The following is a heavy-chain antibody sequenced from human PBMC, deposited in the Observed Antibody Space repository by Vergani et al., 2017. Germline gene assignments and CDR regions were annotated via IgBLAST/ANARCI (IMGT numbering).Heavy chain of an antibody. CDR2: IYYSGST. CDR1: GGSISSSSYY. CDR3: ARIPYGYEYMGVHRRHYFDY. V-gene: IGHV4-39*07. Sequence: QLQLQESGPGLVKPSETLSLTCTVSGGSISSSSYYWGWIRQPPGKGLEWIGSIYYSGSTYYNPSLKSRVTISVDTSKNQFSLKLSSVTAADTAVYYCARIPYGYEYMGVHRRHYFDYWGQGTLVTVSS. J-gene: IGHJ4*02. D-gene: IGHD5-12*01.